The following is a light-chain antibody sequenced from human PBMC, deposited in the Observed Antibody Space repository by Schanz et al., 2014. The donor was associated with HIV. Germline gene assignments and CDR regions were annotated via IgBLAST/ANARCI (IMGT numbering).Light chain of an antibody. Sequence: QSALTQPASVSGSAGQSITISCTGTSGDVGPYDYVSWYQQHPGQAPKLMIYEVSKRPSGVSNRFSGSKSGNTASLTISGLQAEDEADYYCSSFAGSNIPWVFGGGTKLTVL. V-gene: IGLV2-14*01. CDR2: EVS. CDR1: SGDVGPYDY. J-gene: IGLJ3*02. CDR3: SSFAGSNIPWV.